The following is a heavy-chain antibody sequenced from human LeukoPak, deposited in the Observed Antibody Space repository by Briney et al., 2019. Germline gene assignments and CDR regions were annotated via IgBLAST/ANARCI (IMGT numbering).Heavy chain of an antibody. D-gene: IGHD3-9*01. CDR1: GFTFSSYA. CDR2: ISGSGGST. V-gene: IGHV3-23*01. CDR3: AKGGILTGRTSYYFDY. J-gene: IGHJ4*02. Sequence: PGGSLRLSCAASGFTFSSYAMSWVRQAPGKGLEWVSAISGSGGSTYYADSVKGRFTISRDNSKNTLYLQMDSLRAEDTAVYYCAKGGILTGRTSYYFDYWGQGTLVTVSS.